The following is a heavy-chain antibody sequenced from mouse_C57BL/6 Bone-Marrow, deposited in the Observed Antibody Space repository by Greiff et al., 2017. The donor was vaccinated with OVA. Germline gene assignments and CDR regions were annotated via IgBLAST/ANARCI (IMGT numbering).Heavy chain of an antibody. Sequence: EVMLVESEGGLVQPGSSMKLSCTASGFTFSDYYMAWVRQVPEKGLEWVANINYDGSSTYYLDSLKSRFIISRDNAKNILYLQMSSLKSEDTATYYCARVGIHFDYWGQGTTLTVSS. J-gene: IGHJ2*01. CDR1: GFTFSDYY. CDR2: INYDGSST. V-gene: IGHV5-16*01. CDR3: ARVGIHFDY.